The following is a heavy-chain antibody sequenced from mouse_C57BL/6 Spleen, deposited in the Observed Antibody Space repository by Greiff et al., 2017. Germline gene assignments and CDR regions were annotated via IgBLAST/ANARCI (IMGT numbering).Heavy chain of an antibody. CDR3: ARGDSSGFAWFAY. CDR1: GYTFTNYW. Sequence: VQRVESGAELVRPGTSVKMSCKASGYTFTNYWIGWAKQRPGHGLEWIGDIYPGGGYTNYNEKFKGKATLTADKSSSTAYMQFSSLTSEDSAIYYCARGDSSGFAWFAYWGQGTLVTVSA. CDR2: IYPGGGYT. J-gene: IGHJ3*01. V-gene: IGHV1-63*01. D-gene: IGHD3-2*02.